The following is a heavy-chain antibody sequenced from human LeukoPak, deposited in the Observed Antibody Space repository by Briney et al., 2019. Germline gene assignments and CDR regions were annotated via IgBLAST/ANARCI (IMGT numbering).Heavy chain of an antibody. D-gene: IGHD3-10*01. V-gene: IGHV1-69*13. CDR1: GGTFSSYA. CDR3: AREGTMVRGVDGSHFDP. CDR2: IIPIFGTA. Sequence: GASVKVSCKASGGTFSSYAISWVRQAPGQGLEWMGGIIPIFGTANYAQKFQGRVTITADESTSTAYMELSSLRSEDTAVYYCAREGTMVRGVDGSHFDPWGQGTLVTVSS. J-gene: IGHJ5*02.